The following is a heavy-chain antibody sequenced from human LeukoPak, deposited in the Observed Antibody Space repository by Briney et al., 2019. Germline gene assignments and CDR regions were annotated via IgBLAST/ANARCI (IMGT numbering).Heavy chain of an antibody. V-gene: IGHV4-30-4*08. D-gene: IGHD5-24*01. CDR2: IYDSETT. Sequence: SQTLSLTCTVSGGSISSGDYYWSWTRQPPGKGLEWIGYIYDSETTYYNPSLKSRVTISIDTSKNQFSLKLNSVTAADTAVYYCARDFADTITVTGDVYYMDVWGKGTTVTVSS. J-gene: IGHJ6*03. CDR3: ARDFADTITVTGDVYYMDV. CDR1: GGSISSGDYY.